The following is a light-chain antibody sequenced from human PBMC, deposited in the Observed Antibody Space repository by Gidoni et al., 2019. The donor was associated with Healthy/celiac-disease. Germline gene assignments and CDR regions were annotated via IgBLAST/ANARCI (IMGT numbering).Light chain of an antibody. CDR1: QSVLYSSNNKNY. J-gene: IGKJ2*01. CDR2: WAS. Sequence: EIVMTQATDSLDVSLGERSTINCKSSQSVLYSSNNKNYLAWYQQKQGQPPQLLIYWASTRESGVPDRFSGSGSGTDFTLPISSLQAEDVAVYYCQPYYNTGYTFGQGTKLEIK. CDR3: QPYYNTGYT. V-gene: IGKV4-1*01.